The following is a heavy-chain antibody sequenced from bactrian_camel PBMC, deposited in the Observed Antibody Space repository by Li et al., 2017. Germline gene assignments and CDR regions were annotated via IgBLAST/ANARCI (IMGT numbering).Heavy chain of an antibody. Sequence: HVQLVESGGGLVQPGGSLRLSCAASGFTFTNYWMHWVRQGPGKGLEWVSSSSSGALSLVYADSVKGRFTISRDNAKNTLYLQMNSLKPEDTAMYYCAADWGFCSTVALGFGLQGGHWGQGTQVTVS. CDR3: AADWGFCSTVALGFGLQGGH. V-gene: IGHV3S1*01. CDR2: SSSGALSL. CDR1: GFTFTNYW. D-gene: IGHD7*01. J-gene: IGHJ4*01.